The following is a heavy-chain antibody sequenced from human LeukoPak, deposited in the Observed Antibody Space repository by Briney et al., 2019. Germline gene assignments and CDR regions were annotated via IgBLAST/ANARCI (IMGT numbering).Heavy chain of an antibody. Sequence: PGGSLRLCCAASGFTFSSYAMHWVRQAPGKGLEWVAVISYDGSNKYYADSVKGRFTISRDNSKNTLYLQMNSLRAEDTAVYYCARAPATYYYDSSGYPDYWGQGTLVTVSS. J-gene: IGHJ4*02. V-gene: IGHV3-30-3*01. CDR1: GFTFSSYA. CDR2: ISYDGSNK. CDR3: ARAPATYYYDSSGYPDY. D-gene: IGHD3-22*01.